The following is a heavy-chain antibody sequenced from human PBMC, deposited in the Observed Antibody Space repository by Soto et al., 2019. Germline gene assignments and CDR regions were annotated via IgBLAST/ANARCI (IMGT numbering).Heavy chain of an antibody. CDR1: GFTFSNYA. CDR3: ARSYGSGTWDAFDI. CDR2: ISGSGGRT. D-gene: IGHD3-10*01. V-gene: IGHV3-23*01. J-gene: IGHJ3*02. Sequence: EVQLLESGGGLVQPGGSLRLSCAASGFTFSNYAMSWVRQAPGKGPEWASCISGSGGRTYYADSVKGRFTISRDNPKNTLYLQMNSLRVEDTAVYYCARSYGSGTWDAFDIWGQGTMVTVSS.